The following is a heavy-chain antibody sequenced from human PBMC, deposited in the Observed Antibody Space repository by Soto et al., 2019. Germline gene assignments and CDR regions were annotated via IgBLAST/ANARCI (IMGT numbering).Heavy chain of an antibody. J-gene: IGHJ5*02. V-gene: IGHV1-8*01. CDR3: ARAARIAARRGPETGWFDP. CDR1: GYTFTSYD. D-gene: IGHD6-6*01. Sequence: ASVKVSCKASGYTFTSYDINWVRQATGQGLEWMGWMNPNSGNTGYAQKFQGRVTMTRNTSISTAYMELSSLRSEDTAVYYCARAARIAARRGPETGWFDPWGQGTLVTVSS. CDR2: MNPNSGNT.